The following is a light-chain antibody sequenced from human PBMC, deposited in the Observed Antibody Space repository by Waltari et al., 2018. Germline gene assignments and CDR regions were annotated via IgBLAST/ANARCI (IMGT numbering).Light chain of an antibody. Sequence: VVMTQSPLSLPITPGQPASISCRSSQSLVHSNGNTYLSWYHQKPGQPPRLLIYQVSNRYSGVPDRFSGSGAGTDFTLKISRVEAEDVGVYYCGQGAYRPPTFGQGTKVEIK. CDR2: QVS. CDR1: QSLVHSNGNTY. V-gene: IGKV2-30*02. J-gene: IGKJ1*01. CDR3: GQGAYRPPT.